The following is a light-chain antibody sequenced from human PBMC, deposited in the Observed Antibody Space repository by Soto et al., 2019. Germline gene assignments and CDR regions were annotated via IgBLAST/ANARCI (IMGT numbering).Light chain of an antibody. CDR3: QQRNIWPPVT. CDR2: AAF. V-gene: IGKV3-11*01. J-gene: IGKJ5*01. CDR1: PSVTNY. Sequence: EIVMTQSPAPLSVSPGERATPSCRASPSVTNYLAWYQQKPGQPPRLLIYAAFNRAAGIPARFSGSGSGTDFTLTISSLEPEDSAVYYCQQRNIWPPVTFGQGTRLEIK.